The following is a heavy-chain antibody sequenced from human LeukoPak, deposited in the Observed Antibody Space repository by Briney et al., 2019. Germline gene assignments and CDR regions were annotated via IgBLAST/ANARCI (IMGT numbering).Heavy chain of an antibody. CDR2: IIPILGIA. CDR1: GGTFSSYA. D-gene: IGHD1-26*01. J-gene: IGHJ4*02. Sequence: ASVKVSCKASGGTFSSYAISWVRQAPGQGLEWMGRIIPILGIANYAQKFQGRVTITADKSTSTAYMELSSLRSEDTAVYYCAGVAPVGAAPFDYWGQGTLVTVSS. V-gene: IGHV1-69*04. CDR3: AGVAPVGAAPFDY.